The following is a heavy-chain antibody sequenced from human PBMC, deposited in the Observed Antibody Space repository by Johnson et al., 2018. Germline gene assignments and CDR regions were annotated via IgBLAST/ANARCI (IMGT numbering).Heavy chain of an antibody. CDR3: TKVQQTPTIRSRNVFDI. Sequence: VQLVESGGGVVQPGRSLRLSCAASGFTFSDYAMHWVRLAPGKGLEWVAVISFDGVHQYYADSVKGRFTISRDNSKNTGFLQRTSLRADDMAVYYGTKVQQTPTIRSRNVFDIWGQETMVPVSS. CDR2: ISFDGVHQ. D-gene: IGHD5-24*01. V-gene: IGHV3-30*18. CDR1: GFTFSDYA. J-gene: IGHJ3*02.